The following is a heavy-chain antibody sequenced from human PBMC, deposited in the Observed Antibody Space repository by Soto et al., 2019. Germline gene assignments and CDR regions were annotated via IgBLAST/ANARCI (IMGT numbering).Heavy chain of an antibody. CDR1: GFTFSSYG. V-gene: IGHV3-30*03. D-gene: IGHD4-17*01. J-gene: IGHJ4*02. CDR2: ISYDGSNK. CDR3: AGLTVRADY. Sequence: QVQLVESGGGVVQPGRSLRLSCAASGFTFSSYGMHWVRQAPGKGLEWVAVISYDGSNKYYADSVKGRFTISRDNSKNTLYLQMNSLRAEDTAVYYCAGLTVRADYWGQGTLVTVSS.